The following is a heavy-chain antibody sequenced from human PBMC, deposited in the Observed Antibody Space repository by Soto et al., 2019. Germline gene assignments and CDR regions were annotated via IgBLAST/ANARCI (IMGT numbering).Heavy chain of an antibody. CDR3: ASQTLLRYFDWFNYYGMDV. Sequence: ASVKVSCKASGYTFTSYAMHWVRQAPGQRLGWMGWINAGNGNTKYSQKFQGRVTITRDTSASTAYMELSSLRSEDTAVYYCASQTLLRYFDWFNYYGMDVWGQGTTVTVSS. CDR1: GYTFTSYA. CDR2: INAGNGNT. V-gene: IGHV1-3*01. J-gene: IGHJ6*02. D-gene: IGHD3-9*01.